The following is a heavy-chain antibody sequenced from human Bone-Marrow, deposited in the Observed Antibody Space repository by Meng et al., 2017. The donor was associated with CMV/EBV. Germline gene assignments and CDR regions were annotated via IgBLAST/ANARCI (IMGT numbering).Heavy chain of an antibody. D-gene: IGHD1-1*01. CDR1: GGTFSSYA. CDR2: ISTYSGNT. Sequence: ASVKVSCKASGGTFSSYAISWVRQAPGQGLEWMGWISTYSGNTNYAQRLQGRVTMTTDTSTSTAYMSLRRLRSDDTAVYFCARDTLNWNFDYWGQETPVTVSS. J-gene: IGHJ4*02. V-gene: IGHV1-18*01. CDR3: ARDTLNWNFDY.